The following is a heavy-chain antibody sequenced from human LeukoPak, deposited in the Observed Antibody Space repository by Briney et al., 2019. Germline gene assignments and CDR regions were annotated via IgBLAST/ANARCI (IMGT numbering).Heavy chain of an antibody. CDR1: GYAFIGYY. J-gene: IGHJ4*02. D-gene: IGHD1-7*01. V-gene: IGHV1-2*06. CDR3: ARGAGITGTNWVRLDYFDF. Sequence: ASVKVSCKTSGYAFIGYYIYWVRQAPGQGLEWMGRINPNSGDTNYAQKFQARVTMTSDKSINTAYMGLTSLTSDDRAVYYCARGAGITGTNWVRLDYFDFWGQGTLVTVSS. CDR2: INPNSGDT.